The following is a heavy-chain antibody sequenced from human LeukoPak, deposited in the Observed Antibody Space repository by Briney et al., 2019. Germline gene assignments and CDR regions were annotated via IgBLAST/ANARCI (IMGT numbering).Heavy chain of an antibody. J-gene: IGHJ4*02. CDR3: ARGRGFYDSSAYYRFDY. Sequence: ASVKVSCKASGYSFNTYGMTWVRQAPGQGLEWLGWISAHNGKTNYAQKFQDRVTMTTDTSTRTAYMELRSLRSDDTAVYYCARGRGFYDSSAYYRFDYWGQGTLVTVSS. CDR2: ISAHNGKT. V-gene: IGHV1-18*01. D-gene: IGHD3-22*01. CDR1: GYSFNTYG.